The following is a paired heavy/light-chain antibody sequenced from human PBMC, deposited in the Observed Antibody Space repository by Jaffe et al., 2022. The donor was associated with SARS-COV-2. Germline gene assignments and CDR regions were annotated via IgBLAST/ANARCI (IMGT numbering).Heavy chain of an antibody. CDR3: ARLGRRIATTGPIGNWFDS. CDR2: VYYTGST. D-gene: IGHD6-13*01. CDR1: GDSVNSRNHY. J-gene: IGHJ5*01. Sequence: QLHLQESGPGLAKPSETLSLTCSVSGDSVNSRNHYWTWIRQPPGKGLEWIASVYYTGSTYYSGSLQPRVTMSVESSKNQVSLKLTSVTAADTAVYYCARLGRRIATTGPIGNWFDSWGQGTLVTVSS. V-gene: IGHV4-39*01.
Light chain of an antibody. J-gene: IGKJ4*01. CDR2: GAS. Sequence: EIVMTQSPATLSVSPGDRATLSCSARQSVGTNLAWYQQKPGQAPRLLIFGASKGATGIPARFSGSGSGTDFTLTISSLQSEDSAVYYCQQYENWPLTFGGGTKVEIK. V-gene: IGKV3D-15*01. CDR3: QQYENWPLT. CDR1: QSVGTN.